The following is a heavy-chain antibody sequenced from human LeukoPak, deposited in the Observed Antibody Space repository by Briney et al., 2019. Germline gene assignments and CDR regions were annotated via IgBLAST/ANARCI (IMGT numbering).Heavy chain of an antibody. D-gene: IGHD3-10*01. CDR3: ASVGYYYGSGSYSASPTDY. CDR2: INHSGST. CDR1: GGSFGGYY. V-gene: IGHV4-34*01. J-gene: IGHJ4*02. Sequence: SETLSLTCAVYGGSFGGYYWSWIRQPPGKGLEWIGEINHSGSTNYNPSLKSRVTISVDTSKNQFSLKLSSVTAADTAVYYCASVGYYYGSGSYSASPTDYWGQGTLVTVSS.